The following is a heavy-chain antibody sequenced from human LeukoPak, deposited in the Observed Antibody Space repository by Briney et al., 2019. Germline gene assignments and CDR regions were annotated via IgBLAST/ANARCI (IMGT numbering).Heavy chain of an antibody. D-gene: IGHD1-26*01. CDR2: VGSNGATT. CDR3: AKDAVGSGSSLINWFDP. J-gene: IGHJ5*02. Sequence: PGGSLRLSCAASGFDFSSYTMSWVRQAPGKGLEWVSSVGSNGATTYYADSVKGRFTISRDNSKSSLYLQMIGLRAEDTARYHCAKDAVGSGSSLINWFDPWGQGVMVTVSS. CDR1: GFDFSSYT. V-gene: IGHV3-23*01.